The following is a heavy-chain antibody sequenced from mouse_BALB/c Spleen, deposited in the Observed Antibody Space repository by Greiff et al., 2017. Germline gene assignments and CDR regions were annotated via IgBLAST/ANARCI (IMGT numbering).Heavy chain of an antibody. Sequence: EVMLVESGGGLVKPGGSLKLSCAASGFTFSDYYMYWVRQTPEKRLEWVATISDGGSYTYYPDSVKGRFTISRDNAKNNLYLQMSSLKSEDTAMYYCARAPYYYGSRTGYFDVWGAGTTVTVSS. V-gene: IGHV5-4*02. CDR2: ISDGGSYT. J-gene: IGHJ1*01. D-gene: IGHD1-1*01. CDR1: GFTFSDYY. CDR3: ARAPYYYGSRTGYFDV.